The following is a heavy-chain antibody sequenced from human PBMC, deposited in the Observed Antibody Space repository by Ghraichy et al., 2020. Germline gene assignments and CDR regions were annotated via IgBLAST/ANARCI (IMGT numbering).Heavy chain of an antibody. CDR1: GGSISSYF. CDR2: IHYSGGT. D-gene: IGHD6-19*01. J-gene: IGHJ4*02. V-gene: IGHV4-59*08. CDR3: ARHGQDSSGGDGVDY. Sequence: SETLSLTCTVSGGSISSYFWSWIRQSPGKGLEWIGYIHYSGGTNCSPSLKSRVTISIDTSRNQVSLKLSPVTAADTAVYYCARHGQDSSGGDGVDYWGQGTLVTVSS.